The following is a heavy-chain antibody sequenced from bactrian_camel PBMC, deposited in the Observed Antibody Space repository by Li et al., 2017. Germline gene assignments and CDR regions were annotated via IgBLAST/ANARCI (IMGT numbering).Heavy chain of an antibody. J-gene: IGHJ4*01. V-gene: IGHV3-3*01. Sequence: HVQLVESGGGSVQAGGSLRLSCAFSGYTYSGHCMGWFRQSPGKEREEVAEIRASGAPRYLVDSVKGRFTISRDNAKNTLDLQMDHLEPEDTGMYYCAADLASAAYLGQGTQVTVS. CDR2: IRASGAPR. CDR1: GYTYSGHC. D-gene: IGHD1*01.